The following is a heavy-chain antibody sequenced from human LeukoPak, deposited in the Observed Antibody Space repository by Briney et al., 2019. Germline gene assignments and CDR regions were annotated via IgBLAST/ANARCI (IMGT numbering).Heavy chain of an antibody. V-gene: IGHV4-61*01. CDR1: GGSVSSGSYY. Sequence: SETLSLTCTVSGGSVSSGSYYWSWIRQPPGKGLEWIGYIYYSGSTNYNPSLKSRVTISVDTSRNQFSLKLSSVTAADTAVYYCATTRRFKWELLRGPFDYWGQGALVTVSS. CDR3: ATTRRFKWELLRGPFDY. D-gene: IGHD1-26*01. J-gene: IGHJ4*02. CDR2: IYYSGST.